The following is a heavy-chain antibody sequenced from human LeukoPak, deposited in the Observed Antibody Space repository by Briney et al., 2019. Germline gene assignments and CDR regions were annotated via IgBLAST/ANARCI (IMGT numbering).Heavy chain of an antibody. D-gene: IGHD2-15*01. CDR3: ARTVAALGYGMDV. J-gene: IGHJ6*02. Sequence: ASVKVSCKASGGTFISYAISWVRQAPGQGLGWMGGIIPIFGTANYAQKFQGRVTITADESTSTAYMELSSLRSEDTAVYYCARTVAALGYGMDVWGQGTTVTVSS. CDR2: IIPIFGTA. CDR1: GGTFISYA. V-gene: IGHV1-69*13.